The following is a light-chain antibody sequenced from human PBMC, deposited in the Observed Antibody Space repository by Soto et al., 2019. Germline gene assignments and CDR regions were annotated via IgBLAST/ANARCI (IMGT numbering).Light chain of an antibody. CDR1: QSVSNNY. V-gene: IGKV3-20*01. CDR2: GAS. J-gene: IGKJ1*01. CDR3: QQYGSSGT. Sequence: EIVLTQSPATLSLSPGERATXXXXASQSVSNNYLAWYQQKPGQAPRLLIYGASNRATGIPDRFSGSGSGTDFTLTISRLEPEDFAVYYCQQYGSSGTFGQGTKVDIK.